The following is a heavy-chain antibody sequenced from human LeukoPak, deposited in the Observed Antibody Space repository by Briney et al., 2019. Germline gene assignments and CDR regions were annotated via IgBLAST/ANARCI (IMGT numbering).Heavy chain of an antibody. V-gene: IGHV4-39*07. CDR3: ARGRRSRDRWVGRSGSLDY. D-gene: IGHD3-10*01. J-gene: IGHJ4*02. Sequence: SETLSLTCTVSGGSISSGSYYWSWIRQPPGKGLEWIGEINHSGSTNYNPSLKSRVTISVDTSKNQFSLKLSSVTAADTAVYYCARGRRSRDRWVGRSGSLDYWGQGTLVTVSS. CDR2: INHSGST. CDR1: GGSISSGSYY.